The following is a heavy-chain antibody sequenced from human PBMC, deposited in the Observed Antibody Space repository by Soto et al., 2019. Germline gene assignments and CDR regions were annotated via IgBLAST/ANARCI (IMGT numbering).Heavy chain of an antibody. Sequence: EVQLVETGGGLIQPGGSLRLSCAASGFSVGSNYMTWVRQSPGKGLEWVSLIYSNGDTDYADSVKGRFSISRDKFKNTLYLKMNTLRAEDTAVYHCARKSDSSPVPEADGVWGRGTLVTVSS. CDR3: ARKSDSSPVPEADGV. D-gene: IGHD2-8*01. J-gene: IGHJ4*02. CDR2: IYSNGDT. V-gene: IGHV3-53*02. CDR1: GFSVGSNY.